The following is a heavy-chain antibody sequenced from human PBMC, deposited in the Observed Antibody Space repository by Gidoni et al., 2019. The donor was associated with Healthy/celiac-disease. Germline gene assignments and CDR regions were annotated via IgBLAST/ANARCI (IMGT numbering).Heavy chain of an antibody. CDR1: GYTFTGYY. V-gene: IGHV1-2*02. CDR2: INPNSGGT. J-gene: IGHJ5*02. D-gene: IGHD2-2*01. CDR3: ARGGRYCSSTSCYDLFDP. Sequence: QVQLVQSGAAVKKPGASVKVSCKASGYTFTGYYMHWVRQAPGQGLEWMGWINPNSGGTNYAQKFQGGGTMTRDTSISTAYMELSRLRSDDTAVYYGARGGRYCSSTSCYDLFDPWGQGTLVTVSS.